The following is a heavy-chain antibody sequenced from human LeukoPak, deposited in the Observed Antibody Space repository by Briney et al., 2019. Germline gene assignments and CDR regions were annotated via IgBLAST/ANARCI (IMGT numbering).Heavy chain of an antibody. CDR3: AKYDRYDAGFDY. CDR1: GFTFRGYA. J-gene: IGHJ4*02. Sequence: SGGSLRLSCAASGFTFRGYAMSWVRQTPGKGLECVSAISGSGNSTYYADSVKGRFTISRDNSKNTLYLQMSSLRAEDTAVYYCAKYDRYDAGFDYWGQETLVTVSS. V-gene: IGHV3-23*01. CDR2: ISGSGNST. D-gene: IGHD3-3*01.